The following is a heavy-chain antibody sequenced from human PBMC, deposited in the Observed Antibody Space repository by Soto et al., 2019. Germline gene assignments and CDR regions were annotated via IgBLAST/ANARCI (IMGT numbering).Heavy chain of an antibody. Sequence: SGGSLRLSCAASGFTFSDYYMTWTRQAPGKGLEWLSYISSSGRTIYYADSVKGRFTISRDNAKNSLYLQMNSLRAEDTAIYYCARIAVPATLWFDPWGQGTLVTVSS. CDR2: ISSSGRTI. J-gene: IGHJ5*01. V-gene: IGHV3-11*01. CDR1: GFTFSDYY. D-gene: IGHD6-19*01. CDR3: ARIAVPATLWFDP.